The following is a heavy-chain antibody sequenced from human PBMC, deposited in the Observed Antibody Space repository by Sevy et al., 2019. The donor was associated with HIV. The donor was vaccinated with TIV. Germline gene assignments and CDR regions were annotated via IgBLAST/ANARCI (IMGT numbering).Heavy chain of an antibody. Sequence: ASVKVSCKASGYTFTSYGISWVRQAPGQGLEWMGWISAYNGNTNYAQKLQGRVTMTTDTSTSTAYMELRSLGSDDTAGYYCARGGGGSWIQLWLRSFDYWGQGTLVTVSS. V-gene: IGHV1-18*01. J-gene: IGHJ4*02. CDR2: ISAYNGNT. CDR1: GYTFTSYG. CDR3: ARGGGGSWIQLWLRSFDY. D-gene: IGHD5-18*01.